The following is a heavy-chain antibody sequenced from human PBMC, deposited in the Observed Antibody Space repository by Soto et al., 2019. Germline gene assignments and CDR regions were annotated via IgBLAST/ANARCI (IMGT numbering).Heavy chain of an antibody. CDR1: GDSISSGCC. V-gene: IGHV4-39*07. Sequence: PSETLSLTCPVSGDSISSGCCYWGWIRQPPGKGLEWIGYIYYSGSTYYNPSLKSRVTMSVDTSKNQFSLKLSSVTAVDTAVYYCARSKGALYSGSYFDYWGQGTLVTVSS. D-gene: IGHD1-26*01. CDR2: IYYSGST. CDR3: ARSKGALYSGSYFDY. J-gene: IGHJ4*02.